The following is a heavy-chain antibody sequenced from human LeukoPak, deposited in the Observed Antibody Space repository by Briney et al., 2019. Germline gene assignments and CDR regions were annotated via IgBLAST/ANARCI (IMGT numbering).Heavy chain of an antibody. CDR2: ISSDSTYI. J-gene: IGHJ4*02. V-gene: IGHV3-21*01. D-gene: IGHD4-11*01. CDR1: GFTFSSYS. CDR3: ARDYSGYSNY. Sequence: GSLRLSCAASGFTFSSYSMNWVRQAPGKGLDWVSSISSDSTYIYYADSVKGRFTISRDNARNSLYLQMNSLRAEDTAVYYCARDYSGYSNYWGQGALVTVSS.